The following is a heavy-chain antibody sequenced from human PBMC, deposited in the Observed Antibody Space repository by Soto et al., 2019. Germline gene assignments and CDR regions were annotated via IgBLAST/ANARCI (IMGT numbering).Heavy chain of an antibody. CDR2: ISGSGGST. D-gene: IGHD2-2*01. CDR3: AKIGLIVPAAPDY. J-gene: IGHJ4*02. CDR1: GFTFSSYA. Sequence: GGSLRLSCAASGFTFSSYAMSWVRQAPGKGLGWVSAISGSGGSTYYADSVKGRFTISRDNSKNTLYLQMNSLRAEDTAVYYCAKIGLIVPAAPDYWGQGTLVTVSS. V-gene: IGHV3-23*01.